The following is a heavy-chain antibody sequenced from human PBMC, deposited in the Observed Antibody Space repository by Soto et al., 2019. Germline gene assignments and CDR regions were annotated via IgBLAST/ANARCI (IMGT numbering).Heavy chain of an antibody. CDR2: IKGEADGGTT. D-gene: IGHD3-22*01. CDR3: TTGLSNGYYNFDY. J-gene: IGHJ4*02. Sequence: GGSLRLSCAASGFSVTNAWMSWVRQAPGKGLEWVGRIKGEADGGTTDYAAPVKGRITISRDHSKDTLYLQMNSLKTEDTAVYYCTTGLSNGYYNFDYWGQGTPVTVSS. CDR1: GFSVTNAW. V-gene: IGHV3-15*01.